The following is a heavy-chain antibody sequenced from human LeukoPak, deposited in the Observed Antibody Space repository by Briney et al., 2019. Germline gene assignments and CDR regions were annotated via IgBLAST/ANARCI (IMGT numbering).Heavy chain of an antibody. CDR1: GFTFSSYA. CDR3: AKQVAVAGYFDY. CDR2: ISGSGDST. J-gene: IGHJ4*02. D-gene: IGHD6-19*01. Sequence: GGSLRLSCAASGFTFSSYAMIWVRQAPGKGLEWVSGISGSGDSTDYADSVKGRFTISRDNSKNTLSLQMNSLRAEDTAVYYCAKQVAVAGYFDYWGRGTLVTVSS. V-gene: IGHV3-23*01.